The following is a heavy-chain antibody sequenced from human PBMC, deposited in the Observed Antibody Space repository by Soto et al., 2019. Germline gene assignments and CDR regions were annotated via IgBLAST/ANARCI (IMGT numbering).Heavy chain of an antibody. D-gene: IGHD4-17*01. J-gene: IGHJ4*01. CDR1: GFTFGSYA. Sequence: PGGSLRLSCAASGFTFGSYAMSWVGQGPGKGLEWVSAISGSGGSTYYADSVKGRFTISRDNSKNTLYLQMNSLRAEDTAVYYCAKDLGSTVTTYYFDYWGQGTLVTVSS. CDR2: ISGSGGST. CDR3: AKDLGSTVTTYYFDY. V-gene: IGHV3-23*01.